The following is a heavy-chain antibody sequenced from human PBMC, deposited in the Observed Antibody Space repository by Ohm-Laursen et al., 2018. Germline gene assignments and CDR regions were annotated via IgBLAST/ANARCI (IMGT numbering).Heavy chain of an antibody. J-gene: IGHJ6*02. D-gene: IGHD3-3*01. CDR3: AKDEYYDFWSGYYRNYYYYGMDV. V-gene: IGHV3-30*18. CDR2: ISYDGSNK. Sequence: SLRLSCAAPGFTFSSYGMHWVRQAPGKGLEWVAVISYDGSNKYCADSVKGRFTISRDNSKNTLYLQMNSLRAEDTAVYYCAKDEYYDFWSGYYRNYYYYGMDVWGQGTTVTVSS. CDR1: GFTFSSYG.